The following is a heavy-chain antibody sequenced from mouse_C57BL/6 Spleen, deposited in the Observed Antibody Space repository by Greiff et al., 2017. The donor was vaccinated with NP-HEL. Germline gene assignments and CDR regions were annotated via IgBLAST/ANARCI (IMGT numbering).Heavy chain of an antibody. CDR3: ARYWDYYGSNDY. J-gene: IGHJ2*01. D-gene: IGHD1-1*01. V-gene: IGHV1-82*01. CDR2: IYPGDGDT. Sequence: QVQLKESGPELVKPGASVKISCKASGYAFSSSWMNWVKQRPGKGLEWIGRIYPGDGDTNYNGKFKGKATLTADKSSSTAYMQLSSLTSENSAVYFCARYWDYYGSNDYWGQGTTLTFSS. CDR1: GYAFSSSW.